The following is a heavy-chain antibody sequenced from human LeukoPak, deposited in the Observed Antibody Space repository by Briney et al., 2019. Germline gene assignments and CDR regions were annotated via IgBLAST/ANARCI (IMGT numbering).Heavy chain of an antibody. V-gene: IGHV3-23*01. CDR2: ISTSGGDT. CDR3: ARWLQRPIDL. CDR1: GFTFSSYE. Sequence: TGGSLRLSCAASGFTFSSYEMSWVRQAPGKGLEWVSAISTSGGDTYYVVSVKGRFTISRDNSKNTLYLQMNSLRADDTAIYYCARWLQRPIDLWGQGTLVTVSS. J-gene: IGHJ5*02. D-gene: IGHD5-24*01.